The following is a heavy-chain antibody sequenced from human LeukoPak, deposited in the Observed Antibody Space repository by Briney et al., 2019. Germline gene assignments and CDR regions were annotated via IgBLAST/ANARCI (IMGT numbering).Heavy chain of an antibody. CDR2: VYHSGNT. V-gene: IGHV4-59*01. Sequence: PSETLSLTCTVSGDSIRNYYWNCIRQPPGKGLEWIGYVYHSGNTNYNPSLKSRLTMSIDTSTNQFSLKLSSVTTADTAVYYCARATYGSWSYYVFNFCSWGPVNLVTVSS. D-gene: IGHD3-10*01. J-gene: IGHJ5*01. CDR1: GDSIRNYY. CDR3: ARATYGSWSYYVFNFCS.